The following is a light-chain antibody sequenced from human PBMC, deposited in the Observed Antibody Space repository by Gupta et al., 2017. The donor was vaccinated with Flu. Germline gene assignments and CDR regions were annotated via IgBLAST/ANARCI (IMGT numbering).Light chain of an antibody. CDR1: QSLLFSSNNKNY. Sequence: SLGERAAINCKSSQSLLFSSNNKNYLAWHQQKPGQPPKVLIYWASIRESGVPDRFSGSGSGTDFTLTISSLQAEDVAVYYCQQYFTTPPTFGQGTKLEI. V-gene: IGKV4-1*01. CDR3: QQYFTTPPT. J-gene: IGKJ2*01. CDR2: WAS.